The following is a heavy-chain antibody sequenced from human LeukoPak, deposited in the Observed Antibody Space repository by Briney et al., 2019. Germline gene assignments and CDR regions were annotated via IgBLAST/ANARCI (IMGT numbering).Heavy chain of an antibody. Sequence: PGGSLRLSCAASGFTVSSNYMSWVRQAPGKGLEWVSVIYSGGSTYYADSVKGRFTISRDNSKNTLYLQMNSLRAEDTAMYYCARHNTQKYVADYWGQGTLVTVSS. CDR1: GFTVSSNY. J-gene: IGHJ4*02. V-gene: IGHV3-53*01. CDR2: IYSGGST. D-gene: IGHD2-2*01. CDR3: ARHNTQKYVADY.